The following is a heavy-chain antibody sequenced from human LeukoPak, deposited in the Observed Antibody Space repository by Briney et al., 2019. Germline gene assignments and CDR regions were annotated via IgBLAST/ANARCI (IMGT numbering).Heavy chain of an antibody. CDR2: IRSKAYGGTT. D-gene: IGHD2-21*02. CDR1: GFTFGDYA. CDR3: TRSRRVYCGGDCYSFDY. J-gene: IGHJ4*02. V-gene: IGHV3-49*03. Sequence: PGGSLRLSCTASGFTFGDYAMSWFRQAPGKGLEWVGFIRSKAYGGTTEYAASVEGRFTISRDDSKSIAYLQMNSLKTEDTAVYYCTRSRRVYCGGDCYSFDYWGQGTLVTVSS.